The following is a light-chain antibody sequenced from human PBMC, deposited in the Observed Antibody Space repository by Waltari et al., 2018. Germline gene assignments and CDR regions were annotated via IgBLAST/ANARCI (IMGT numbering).Light chain of an antibody. CDR2: WAS. CDR3: QKYYRRRT. J-gene: IGKJ1*01. V-gene: IGKV4-1*01. CDR1: QSILYNSNDKNY. Sequence: DIVMTQSPDSLAVSLGERATINCKSRQSILYNSNDKNYLAWYQQKPGPPPKLLIYWASTRESGVPDRFSGSGSGTDFTLTISNLQAEDVAVYYCQKYYRRRTFGQGTKVEIK.